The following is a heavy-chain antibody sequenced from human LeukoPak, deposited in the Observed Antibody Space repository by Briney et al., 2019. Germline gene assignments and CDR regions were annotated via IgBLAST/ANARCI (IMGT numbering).Heavy chain of an antibody. D-gene: IGHD3-3*01. J-gene: IGHJ6*02. CDR1: GFTFSSYW. Sequence: GGSLRLSCAASGFTFSSYWMSWVRQAPGKGLEWVANIKQDGSEKYYVDSVKGRFTISRDNSKNTLWLQVNSLRAEDTAVYYCARVLYDFWSGYLIYYYYGMDVWGQGTTVTVSS. V-gene: IGHV3-7*01. CDR2: IKQDGSEK. CDR3: ARVLYDFWSGYLIYYYYGMDV.